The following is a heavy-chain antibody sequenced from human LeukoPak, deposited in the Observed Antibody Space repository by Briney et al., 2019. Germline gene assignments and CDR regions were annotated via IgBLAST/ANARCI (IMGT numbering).Heavy chain of an antibody. CDR1: GFTFDDYA. V-gene: IGHV3-9*01. CDR2: ISWNSGSM. D-gene: IGHD3-9*01. Sequence: PGRSLRLSCAASGFTFDDYAMHWVRQAPGKGLEWVSGISWNSGSMGYADSVKGRFTISRDNAKNSLYLQMNSLRAEDTALYYCAKGSYYDILTGYYEFDYWGQRTLVSVSS. J-gene: IGHJ4*02. CDR3: AKGSYYDILTGYYEFDY.